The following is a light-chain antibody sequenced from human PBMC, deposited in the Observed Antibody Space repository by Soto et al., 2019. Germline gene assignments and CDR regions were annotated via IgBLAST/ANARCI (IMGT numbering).Light chain of an antibody. CDR1: QSISSG. CDR2: RAS. Sequence: DIQMTQSPSTLSASVGERVTITCRASQSISSGLAWYQQKPGEAPKLLIYRASIFESGVPSRFSGSGSGTEFTLTISSLQPDDFATYYCQRYNWYPYSFGQGTKLEIK. J-gene: IGKJ2*03. V-gene: IGKV1-5*03. CDR3: QRYNWYPYS.